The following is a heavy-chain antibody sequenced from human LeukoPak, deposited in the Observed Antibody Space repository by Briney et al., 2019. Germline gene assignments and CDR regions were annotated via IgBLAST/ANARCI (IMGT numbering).Heavy chain of an antibody. J-gene: IGHJ2*01. Sequence: ASVKVSCKASGGTFKNYAISWVRQAPGQGLEWMGWISTYNGNTNYAQKFQGRVTLTTDTSTSTAYMDLRSLRSDDTAVYHCARVALGSWYFDLWGRGTLVTVSS. V-gene: IGHV1-18*01. D-gene: IGHD2-15*01. CDR1: GGTFKNYA. CDR3: ARVALGSWYFDL. CDR2: ISTYNGNT.